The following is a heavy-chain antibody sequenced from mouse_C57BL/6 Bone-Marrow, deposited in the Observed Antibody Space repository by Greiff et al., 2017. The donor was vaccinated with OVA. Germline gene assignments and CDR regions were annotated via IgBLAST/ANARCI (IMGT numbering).Heavy chain of an antibody. CDR1: GFTFSDYG. CDR2: ISSGSSTI. J-gene: IGHJ3*01. CDR3: AKAYYYDSSWFAY. D-gene: IGHD1-1*01. Sequence: EVQLQESGGGLVKPGGSLKLSCAASGFTFSDYGMHWVRQAPEKGLEWVAYISSGSSTIYYADTVKGRFTISRDNAKNTLFLQMTSLRSEDTAVYYCAKAYYYDSSWFAYWGQGTLVTVSA. V-gene: IGHV5-17*01.